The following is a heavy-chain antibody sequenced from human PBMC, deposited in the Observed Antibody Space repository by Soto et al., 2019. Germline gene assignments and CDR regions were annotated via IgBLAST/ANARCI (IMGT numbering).Heavy chain of an antibody. D-gene: IGHD1-7*01. CDR3: TRDLVSVTGTLDD. CDR1: GYTFTSYA. V-gene: IGHV1-3*01. CDR2: INAGNGNT. J-gene: IGHJ4*02. Sequence: QVQLVQSGAEVKKPGASVKVSCKASGYTFTSYAMHWVRQAPGQRLEWMGWINAGNGNTKYSQKFQGRVTITRDTSASTAYMGLSSLRSEDTAVYYCTRDLVSVTGTLDDWGQGTLVTVSS.